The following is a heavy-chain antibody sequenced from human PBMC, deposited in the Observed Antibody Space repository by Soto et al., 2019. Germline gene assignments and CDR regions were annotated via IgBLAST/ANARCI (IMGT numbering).Heavy chain of an antibody. V-gene: IGHV3-30-3*01. CDR1: GFTFSSYA. CDR3: ARHSSSNWFDP. Sequence: QVQLVDSGGGVVQPGRSLRLSCAASGFTFSSYAMHWVRQAPGKGLEWVAVISYDGSNKYYADSVKGRFTISRDNSKNTLYLQMNSLRAEDTAVYYCARHSSSNWFDPWGQGTLVTVSS. D-gene: IGHD6-6*01. J-gene: IGHJ5*02. CDR2: ISYDGSNK.